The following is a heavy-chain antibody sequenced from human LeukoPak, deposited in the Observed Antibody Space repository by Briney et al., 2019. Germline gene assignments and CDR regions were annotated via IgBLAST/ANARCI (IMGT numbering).Heavy chain of an antibody. V-gene: IGHV3-30*18. J-gene: IGHJ4*02. Sequence: GGSLRLSCAASGFTFSSYGMHWVRQAPGMGLEWVAVISYDGSNKYYAGSVKGRFTISRDNSKNTLYLQMNSLRAEDTAVYYCAKDLQYGDYERAIDYWGQGTLVTVSS. D-gene: IGHD4-17*01. CDR3: AKDLQYGDYERAIDY. CDR2: ISYDGSNK. CDR1: GFTFSSYG.